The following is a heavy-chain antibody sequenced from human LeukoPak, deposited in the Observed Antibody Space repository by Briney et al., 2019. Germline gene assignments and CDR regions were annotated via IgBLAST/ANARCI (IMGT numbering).Heavy chain of an antibody. D-gene: IGHD1-26*01. CDR1: GYSISSGYY. V-gene: IGHV4-38-2*01. J-gene: IGHJ4*02. Sequence: XAVXGYSISSGYYWGWIRQPPGKGVEWIGSIYHSGSTYYNPSLKRRVTISVDKSKNQFSLKLSSVTAADTAVYYCARRQTESGLDYWGQGTLVTVSS. CDR3: ARRQTESGLDY. CDR2: IYHSGST.